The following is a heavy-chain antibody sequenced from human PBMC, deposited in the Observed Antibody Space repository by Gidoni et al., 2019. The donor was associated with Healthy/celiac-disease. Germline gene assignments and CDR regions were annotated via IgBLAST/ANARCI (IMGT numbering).Heavy chain of an antibody. CDR3: AKDFGGFGPKYYYFGMDV. CDR1: GFTFSSYG. Sequence: VQLVESGGGVVRPGRSLRLSCAASGFTFSSYGMPWVRQAPGKGLAWVAVISYDGSNNYYADSVKGRFTISSDNSKNTLYLQMNSLRAEDTAVYYCAKDFGGFGPKYYYFGMDVWGQGTMVTVSS. D-gene: IGHD2-15*01. CDR2: ISYDGSNN. V-gene: IGHV3-30*18. J-gene: IGHJ6*02.